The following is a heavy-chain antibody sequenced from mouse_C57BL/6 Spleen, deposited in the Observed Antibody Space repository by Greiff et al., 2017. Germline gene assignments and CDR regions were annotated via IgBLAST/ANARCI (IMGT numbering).Heavy chain of an antibody. CDR3: AGITTVVEGYYFDY. V-gene: IGHV1-4*01. CDR2: INPSSGYT. Sequence: VQLQQSGAELARPGASVKMSCKASGYTFTSYTMHWVKQRPGQGLEWIGYINPSSGYTKYNQKFKDKATLTADKSSSTAYMQLSSLTSEDSAVYYCAGITTVVEGYYFDYWGQGTTLTVSS. CDR1: GYTFTSYT. D-gene: IGHD1-1*01. J-gene: IGHJ2*01.